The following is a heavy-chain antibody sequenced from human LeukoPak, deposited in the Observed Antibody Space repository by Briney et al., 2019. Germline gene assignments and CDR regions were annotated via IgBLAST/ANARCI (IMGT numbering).Heavy chain of an antibody. CDR2: IIPMFGIA. Sequence: SVKVSCKASGGTFSRYAISWVRQAPGQGLEWMGGIIPMFGIANYAQKFQGRVTITADESTSTAYMELSSLRSEDTAVYYCARDRPYTGGWRGFDYWGQGTPVTVSS. V-gene: IGHV1-69*01. D-gene: IGHD6-19*01. CDR1: GGTFSRYA. J-gene: IGHJ4*02. CDR3: ARDRPYTGGWRGFDY.